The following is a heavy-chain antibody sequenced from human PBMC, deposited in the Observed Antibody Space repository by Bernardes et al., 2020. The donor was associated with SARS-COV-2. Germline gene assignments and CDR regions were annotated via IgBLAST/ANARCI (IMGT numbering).Heavy chain of an antibody. CDR1: GVSINSGSHY. CDR2: IYYTGST. CDR3: ARVLGDGGGGPARWFDP. J-gene: IGHJ5*02. Sequence: SETLSLTCTVSGVSINSGSHYWAWIRKPPGKGLEWIGYIYYTGSTTANSSLRSRVSISRDPSKNQFSLRLSSVTAADTAVYFCARVLGDGGGGPARWFDPWGQGTLVTVSS. D-gene: IGHD3-16*01. V-gene: IGHV4-61*01.